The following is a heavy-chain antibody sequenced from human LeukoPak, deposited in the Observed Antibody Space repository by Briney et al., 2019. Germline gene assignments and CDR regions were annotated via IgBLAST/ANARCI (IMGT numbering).Heavy chain of an antibody. CDR3: ARGQSYYYDTSADYYIEYYFDS. CDR1: GFTFRCYW. CDR2: IQQDGGDK. D-gene: IGHD3-22*01. J-gene: IGHJ4*02. Sequence: GGSLRLSCAGSGFTFRCYWMSWVRQAPGKGLEWVANIQQDGGDKFHVDSVKGRFTISRDNAKNSLYLQMNSLRADDTAVYYCARGQSYYYDTSADYYIEYYFDSWGQGTLVTVSS. V-gene: IGHV3-7*01.